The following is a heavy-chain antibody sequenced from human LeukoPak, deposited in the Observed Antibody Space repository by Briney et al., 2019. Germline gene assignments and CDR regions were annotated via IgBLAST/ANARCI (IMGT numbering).Heavy chain of an antibody. CDR2: ISAYNGNT. V-gene: IGHV1-18*01. D-gene: IGHD3-3*01. CDR1: GYTFTNYG. J-gene: IGHJ4*02. CDR3: ARDWGLFGVVIPHHY. Sequence: GASVKVSCKASGYTFTNYGISWVRQAPGQGLEWMGWISAYNGNTNYAQKLPGRVTMTTDTSTSTAYMEVRSLRSDDTAVYYCARDWGLFGVVIPHHYWGQGTLVTVSS.